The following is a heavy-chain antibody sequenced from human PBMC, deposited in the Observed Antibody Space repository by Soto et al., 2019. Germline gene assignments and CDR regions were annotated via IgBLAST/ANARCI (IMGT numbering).Heavy chain of an antibody. CDR3: ARGRGDNYYDSSGYYAEYFQH. D-gene: IGHD3-22*01. CDR2: IIPIFGTA. V-gene: IGHV1-69*13. Sequence: ASVKVSCKASGGTFSSYAISWVRQAPGQGLEWMGGIIPIFGTANYAQKFQGRVTITADESTSTAYMELSSLRSEDTAVYYCARGRGDNYYDSSGYYAEYFQHWGQGTLVTVSS. J-gene: IGHJ1*01. CDR1: GGTFSSYA.